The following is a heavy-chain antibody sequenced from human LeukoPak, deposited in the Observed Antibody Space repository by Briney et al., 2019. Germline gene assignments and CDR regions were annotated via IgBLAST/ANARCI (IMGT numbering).Heavy chain of an antibody. CDR3: ARDITVTIDY. V-gene: IGHV3-30*19. J-gene: IGHJ4*02. D-gene: IGHD4-17*01. CDR2: ISYDGSNK. CDR1: GFTFSSYG. Sequence: GGSLRLSCAASGFTFSSYGMHWVRQAPGKGLEWVAVISYDGSNKYYADSVKGRFTISRDNSKNTLYLQMNSLRAEDTAVYYCARDITVTIDYWGQGTLVTVSS.